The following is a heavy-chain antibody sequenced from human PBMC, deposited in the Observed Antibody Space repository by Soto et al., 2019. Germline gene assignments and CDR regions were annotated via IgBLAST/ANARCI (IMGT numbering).Heavy chain of an antibody. D-gene: IGHD3-22*01. Sequence: QVQLVQSGAEERKPGSSVKVSCKASGGTFSRHAISWVRQAPGQGLEWMGGIIPIVGTANHAQKFQGRVTIIADESTSTVYMELSSLRSEDTAMYYCARGWGYDSNDYYYAYWGQGTLVIVSS. J-gene: IGHJ4*02. CDR3: ARGWGYDSNDYYYAY. CDR1: GGTFSRHA. CDR2: IIPIVGTA. V-gene: IGHV1-69*01.